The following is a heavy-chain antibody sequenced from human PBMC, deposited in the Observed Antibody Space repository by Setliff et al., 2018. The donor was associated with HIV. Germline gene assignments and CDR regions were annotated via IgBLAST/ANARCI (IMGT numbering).Heavy chain of an antibody. V-gene: IGHV3-48*03. Sequence: GGSLRLSCAASGFPFSSYEMNWVRQAPGKGLEWVSYISSSGSTIYYADSVKGRFTVSRDNSKAYLQMNSLRGEDTAVYYCARDPRFDAFDIWGQGTMVTVSS. CDR2: ISSSGSTI. CDR1: GFPFSSYE. J-gene: IGHJ3*02. CDR3: ARDPRFDAFDI.